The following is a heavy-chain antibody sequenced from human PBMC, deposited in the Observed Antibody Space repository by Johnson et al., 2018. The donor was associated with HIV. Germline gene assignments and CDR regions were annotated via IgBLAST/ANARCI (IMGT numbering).Heavy chain of an antibody. V-gene: IGHV3-20*04. D-gene: IGHD2-15*01. Sequence: VQLVESGGGAVRPGGSLRLSCVVSGFTFEDYGMSWVRQAPGKGLEWVSAINWNGGSTTYAASVKGRFTISRDNSKNTLYLQMSSLRAGDTAVYYCARANRGRNDAFNIWGQGTMVTVSS. CDR1: GFTFEDYG. CDR2: INWNGGST. CDR3: ARANRGRNDAFNI. J-gene: IGHJ3*02.